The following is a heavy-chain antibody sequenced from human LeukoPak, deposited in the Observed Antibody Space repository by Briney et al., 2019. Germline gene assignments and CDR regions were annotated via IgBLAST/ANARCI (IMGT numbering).Heavy chain of an antibody. CDR2: ISTGRTYT. V-gene: IGHV3-11*05. J-gene: IGHJ2*01. Sequence: GGSLRLSCAASGFTFSDYYMTWIRQAPGKGLEWLSYISTGRTYTNYADSVKGRFTISRDNAKNSLYLQLNSLRAEDTAVYYCTREDNWYFDLWGRGTLVTVSS. CDR1: GFTFSDYY. CDR3: TREDNWYFDL.